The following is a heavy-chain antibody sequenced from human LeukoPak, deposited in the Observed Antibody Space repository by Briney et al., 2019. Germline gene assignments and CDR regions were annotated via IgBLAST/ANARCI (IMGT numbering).Heavy chain of an antibody. V-gene: IGHV4-61*02. CDR3: ARGRVEMATIDFDY. D-gene: IGHD5-24*01. CDR2: IYTSGST. CDR1: GGSISSSSYY. Sequence: TSETLSLTCTVSGGSISSSSYYWGWIRQPAGKGLEWIGRIYTSGSTNYNPSLKSRVTISVDTSKNQFSLKLSSVTAADTAMYYCARGRVEMATIDFDYWGQGTLVTVSS. J-gene: IGHJ4*02.